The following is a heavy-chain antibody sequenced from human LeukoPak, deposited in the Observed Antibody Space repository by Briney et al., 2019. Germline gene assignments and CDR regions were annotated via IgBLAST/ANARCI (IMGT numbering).Heavy chain of an antibody. CDR1: GGSISSFY. CDR3: ARVVPAAPNWFDP. Sequence: SETLSLTCTVSGGSISSFYWSWIRQPAGKGLEWNGYIYYSGSTNYNPSLKSQVTISVDTSKNQFSLKLNSVTAADTAVYYCARVVPAAPNWFDPWGKGPLVTVSS. CDR2: IYYSGST. V-gene: IGHV4-59*01. D-gene: IGHD2-2*01. J-gene: IGHJ5*02.